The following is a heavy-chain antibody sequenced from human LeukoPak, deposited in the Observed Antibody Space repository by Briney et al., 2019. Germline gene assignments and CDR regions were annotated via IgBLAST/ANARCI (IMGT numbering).Heavy chain of an antibody. CDR1: GFTVSTNY. CDR3: ARDRGSGMLIY. J-gene: IGHJ4*02. Sequence: GGSLRLSCAASGFTVSTNYMSWVRQAPGKGLEWVSVIYTGGSTYYADSVKGRFIISRDNSKNTLYLQMNSLRPEDTAVYYCARDRGSGMLIYWGQGTLVTVSS. D-gene: IGHD6-19*01. V-gene: IGHV3-66*02. CDR2: IYTGGST.